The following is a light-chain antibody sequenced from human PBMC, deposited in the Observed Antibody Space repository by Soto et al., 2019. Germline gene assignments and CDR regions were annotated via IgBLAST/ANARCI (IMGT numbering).Light chain of an antibody. CDR1: QSINNW. V-gene: IGKV1-5*03. Sequence: DIQMTQSPSTLSASVGDRVTITCRASQSINNWLAWYQQKPGKAPRLLIYKTSSLKSGVPSRFSGSGSGTEFTLTISSLQPDDFANYYCQQYNSYSGYTFGQGTKLEIK. CDR2: KTS. CDR3: QQYNSYSGYT. J-gene: IGKJ2*01.